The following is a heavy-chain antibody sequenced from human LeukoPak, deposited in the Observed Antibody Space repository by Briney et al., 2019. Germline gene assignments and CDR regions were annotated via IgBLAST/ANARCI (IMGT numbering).Heavy chain of an antibody. J-gene: IGHJ6*02. V-gene: IGHV3-15*01. CDR1: GFTFSNAW. CDR3: TTGPFDYYGSASYLANGMDV. D-gene: IGHD3-10*01. CDR2: IKSKTDGGTT. Sequence: GGSLRLSCAASGFTFSNAWMSWVRQAPGKGLEWVGRIKSKTDGGTTDYTAPVKGRFTISRDDSKTTLYLQMNSLKTVDTAVYYCTTGPFDYYGSASYLANGMDVWGQGTTVTVSS.